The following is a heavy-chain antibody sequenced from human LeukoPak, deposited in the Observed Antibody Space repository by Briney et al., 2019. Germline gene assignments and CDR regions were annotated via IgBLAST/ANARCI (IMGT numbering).Heavy chain of an antibody. CDR1: GYTLTELS. CDR3: ARAPQYDPHAFDI. V-gene: IGHV1-24*01. D-gene: IGHD2/OR15-2a*01. Sequence: ASVKVSCKVSGYTLTELSMHWVRQAPGKGLEWMGGFDPEDGETIYAQKFQGRVTMTEDTSTDTAYMELKSLRSDDTAVYYCARAPQYDPHAFDIWGQGTMVTVSS. CDR2: FDPEDGET. J-gene: IGHJ3*02.